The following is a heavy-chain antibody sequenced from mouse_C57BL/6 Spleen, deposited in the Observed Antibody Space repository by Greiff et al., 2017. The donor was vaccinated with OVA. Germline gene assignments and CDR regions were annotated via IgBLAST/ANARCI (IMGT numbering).Heavy chain of an antibody. J-gene: IGHJ4*01. CDR3: AYDYDGGYAMDD. CDR2: IYPGDGDT. CDR1: GYAFSSYW. Sequence: QVQLQQSGAELVKPGASVKISCKASGYAFSSYWMNWVKQRPGKGLEWIGQIYPGDGDTNYNGKFKGKATLTADKSSSTAYMQLSSLTSEDSAVYFCAYDYDGGYAMDDWGQGTSVTVSS. D-gene: IGHD2-4*01. V-gene: IGHV1-80*01.